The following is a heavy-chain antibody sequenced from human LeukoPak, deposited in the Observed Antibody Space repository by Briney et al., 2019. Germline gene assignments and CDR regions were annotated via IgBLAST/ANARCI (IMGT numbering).Heavy chain of an antibody. V-gene: IGHV3-66*01. Sequence: GGSLRLSCTASGFTVSGSYMSWVRQAPGEGLEWVSLVYGGGTTYYADSVKGRFTISRDNSKNTLYLQMNSLRAEDTAVYYCRTYYYDSSGYYNFDYWGQGTLVTVSS. CDR1: GFTVSGSY. CDR2: VYGGGTT. J-gene: IGHJ4*02. CDR3: RTYYYDSSGYYNFDY. D-gene: IGHD3-22*01.